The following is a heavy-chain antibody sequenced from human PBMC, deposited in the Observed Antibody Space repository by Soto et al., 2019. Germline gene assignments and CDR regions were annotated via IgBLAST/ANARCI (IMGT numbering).Heavy chain of an antibody. CDR2: FSSGGGGT. D-gene: IGHD2-15*01. V-gene: IGHV3-23*01. Sequence: PGGSLRLSCTASGFTFSNYAMSWVRQAPGKGLEWVSTFSSGGGGTYYADSVKGRFTISRDNSKNTLSLQMNSLRAEDTAVYYCTKANRYCSGANCFTFDYWGLGTLVTVSS. CDR3: TKANRYCSGANCFTFDY. CDR1: GFTFSNYA. J-gene: IGHJ4*02.